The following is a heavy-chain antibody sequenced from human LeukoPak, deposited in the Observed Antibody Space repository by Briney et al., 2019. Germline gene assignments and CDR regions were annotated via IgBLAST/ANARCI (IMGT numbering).Heavy chain of an antibody. V-gene: IGHV3-7*01. CDR1: GFTSTTYW. J-gene: IGHJ4*02. Sequence: GGSLRLSCEVSGFTSTTYWMNWVRQAPGKGLEWVANINQAGSDKYYVDSVKGRFTISRDNAKNSLYLQMNNLRVEDTAVYYCGRGDPDYWGQGTLVTVSS. CDR2: INQAGSDK. CDR3: GRGDPDY.